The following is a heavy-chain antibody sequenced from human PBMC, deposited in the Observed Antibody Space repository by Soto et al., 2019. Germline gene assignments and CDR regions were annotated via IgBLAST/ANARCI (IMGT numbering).Heavy chain of an antibody. CDR2: IHSGGTT. V-gene: IGHV4-30-4*01. CDR1: GASISNGYYS. J-gene: IGHJ4*02. Sequence: QVQLQEPGPRLVEPSHTLSLTCTVSGASISNGYYSRSWIRQSPGTGLEWIGHIHSGGTTYSNPSLKSRLTISVDMSKNQFSLKLSSLTAADTAVYYCARGPSGDKVDYWGQGTLVTVSS. CDR3: ARGPSGDKVDY. D-gene: IGHD1-26*01.